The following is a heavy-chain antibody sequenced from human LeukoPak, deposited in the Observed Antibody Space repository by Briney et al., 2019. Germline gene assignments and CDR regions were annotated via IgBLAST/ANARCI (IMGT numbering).Heavy chain of an antibody. CDR1: GYSFTSYL. CDR2: IYPGDSDT. Sequence: GESLKISWKGSGYSFTSYLIGWVRQMPGKGLEWMGIIYPGDSDTRYSTSFQGQVTISADKSISTAYLQWSSLKASDTAMYYCARNVMSNYDFWSGYTLGFDYWGQGTLVTVSS. CDR3: ARNVMSNYDFWSGYTLGFDY. D-gene: IGHD3-3*01. V-gene: IGHV5-51*01. J-gene: IGHJ4*02.